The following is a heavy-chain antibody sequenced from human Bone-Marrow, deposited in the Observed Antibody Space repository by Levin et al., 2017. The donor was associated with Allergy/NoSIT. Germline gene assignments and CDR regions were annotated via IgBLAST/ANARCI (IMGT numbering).Heavy chain of an antibody. J-gene: IGHJ4*02. CDR1: GFTFSTCA. Sequence: SGGSLRLSCAASGFTFSTCAMSWVRQAPGKGLEWVSSIDGSSRNIYYADSVKGRFTISRDNSKNTLFLQMDSLGAEDAAVYYCARTDSENFSLWGSYRLDYWGPGTLVTVSS. V-gene: IGHV3-23*05. CDR3: ARTDSENFSLWGSYRLDY. D-gene: IGHD3-16*02. CDR2: IDGSSRNI.